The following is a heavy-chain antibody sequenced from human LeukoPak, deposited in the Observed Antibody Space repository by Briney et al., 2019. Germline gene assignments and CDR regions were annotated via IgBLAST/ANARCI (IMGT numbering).Heavy chain of an antibody. J-gene: IGHJ4*02. V-gene: IGHV1-2*02. CDR3: ARDQAQLWELFFDY. D-gene: IGHD6-13*01. CDR1: GYTFTGYY. CDR2: INPNSGGT. Sequence: ASVKVSCKASGYTFTGYYMHWVRQAPGQGLEWMGWINPNSGGTNYAQKFQGRVTMTRDTSISTAYMELSRLGSDDTAVYYCARDQAQLWELFFDYWGQGTLVTVSS.